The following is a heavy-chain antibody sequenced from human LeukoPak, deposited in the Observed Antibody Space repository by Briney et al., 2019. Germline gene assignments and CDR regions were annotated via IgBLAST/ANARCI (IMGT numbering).Heavy chain of an antibody. CDR3: AKLQPRDGYNYDYFDF. Sequence: GGSLRLSCAASGFTLSGYAMAWVRQAPGKGLEWVSTFSGSTGNTHYADSVEGRFTIFRDNSKNTLYLQMGSLRAEDTAVYYCAKLQPRDGYNYDYFDFWGQGMLVTVSS. CDR1: GFTLSGYA. V-gene: IGHV3-23*01. J-gene: IGHJ4*02. CDR2: FSGSTGNT. D-gene: IGHD5-24*01.